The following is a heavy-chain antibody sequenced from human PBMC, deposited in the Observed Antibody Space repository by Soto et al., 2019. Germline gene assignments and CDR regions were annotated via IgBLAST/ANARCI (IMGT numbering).Heavy chain of an antibody. Sequence: PGGSLRLSCAAYGFTFSGFGMHWVRQAPGKGLEWVAIIWYAGSDKYYADSVKGRFTISRDNSKNTLYLQMNSLRAEDTAVYHCAFGNLSYYFDYWGQGTPVTVSS. J-gene: IGHJ4*02. CDR3: AFGNLSYYFDY. D-gene: IGHD3-16*01. CDR1: GFTFSGFG. V-gene: IGHV3-33*01. CDR2: IWYAGSDK.